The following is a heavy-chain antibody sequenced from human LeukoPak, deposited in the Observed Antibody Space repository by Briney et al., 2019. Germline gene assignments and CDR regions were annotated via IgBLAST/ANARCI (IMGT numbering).Heavy chain of an antibody. CDR1: GFTFSSYA. CDR2: ISGSGGST. Sequence: PGGSLRLSCAASGFTFSSYAMSWVRQAPGKGLEWVSAISGSGGSTYYADPVKGRFTISRDNSKNTLYLQMNSLRAEDTAVYYCAKDVYGEVSYGGGWGQGTLVTVSS. J-gene: IGHJ4*02. V-gene: IGHV3-23*01. D-gene: IGHD4-17*01. CDR3: AKDVYGEVSYGGG.